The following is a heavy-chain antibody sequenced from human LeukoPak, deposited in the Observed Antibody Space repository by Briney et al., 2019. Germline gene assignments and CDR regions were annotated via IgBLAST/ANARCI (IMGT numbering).Heavy chain of an antibody. CDR3: ARGLLPRRGYIDY. Sequence: PSETLSLTCAVYGGSFSGYYWSWIRQPPGKGLEWIGEINQSGSTNYNPSLKSRVTISVDTSKNQFSLKLSSVTAADTAVYYCARGLLPRRGYIDYWGQGTLVTVSS. CDR2: INQSGST. CDR1: GGSFSGYY. J-gene: IGHJ4*02. V-gene: IGHV4-34*01. D-gene: IGHD3-10*01.